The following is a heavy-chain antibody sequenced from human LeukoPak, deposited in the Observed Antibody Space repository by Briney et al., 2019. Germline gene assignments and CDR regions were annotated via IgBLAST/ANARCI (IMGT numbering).Heavy chain of an antibody. Sequence: PSQTLSLTCTVSGASINSGTYYWSWIRQPAGKGLEWIGRISTSGSTNYNPSLKSRVTISVDTSKNQFSLKLSSVTAADTAVYYCARDSESDSSGWYATPVFDYWGQGTLVTVSS. CDR1: GASINSGTYY. CDR2: ISTSGST. J-gene: IGHJ4*02. D-gene: IGHD6-19*01. CDR3: ARDSESDSSGWYATPVFDY. V-gene: IGHV4-61*02.